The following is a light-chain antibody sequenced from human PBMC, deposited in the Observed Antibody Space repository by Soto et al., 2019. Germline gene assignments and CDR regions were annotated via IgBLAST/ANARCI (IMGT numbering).Light chain of an antibody. J-gene: IGKJ5*01. CDR1: QTFSSH. Sequence: EIVLTQSPATLSLSPGERATLSCRASQTFSSHLAWYQQKPGQAPRLLIYDASKRATGIPARFSGRESGTDVTLTISSLEPEDFAVYYCQQRSNWPPVITFGQGTRLEIK. V-gene: IGKV3-11*01. CDR2: DAS. CDR3: QQRSNWPPVIT.